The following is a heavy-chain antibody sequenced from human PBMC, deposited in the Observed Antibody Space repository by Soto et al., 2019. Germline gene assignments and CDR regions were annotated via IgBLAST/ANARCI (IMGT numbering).Heavy chain of an antibody. CDR2: IPYDETHK. D-gene: IGHD5-18*01. Sequence: QAGGSLRLSCVASGFTFSNDAMHWGLQTPDGGVEGGAAIPYDETHKYYACSVKGRFTISRDNSKNALFLEMNSLRPEDTAVYYCAKDRQDGYGANRLYGLDVWGQGTTVTVSS. CDR1: GFTFSNDA. CDR3: AKDRQDGYGANRLYGLDV. V-gene: IGHV3-30*18. J-gene: IGHJ6*02.